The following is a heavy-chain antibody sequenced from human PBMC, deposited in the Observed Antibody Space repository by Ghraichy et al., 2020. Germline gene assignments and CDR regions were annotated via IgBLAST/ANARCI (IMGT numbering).Heavy chain of an antibody. CDR2: IYYSGST. CDR1: GGSISSYY. Sequence: SETLSLTCTVSGGSISSYYWSWIRQPPGKGLEWIGYIYYSGSTNYNPSLKSRVTISVDTSKNQFSLKLSSVTAADTAVYYCARGGGYGFLDYWGQGTLVTVSS. V-gene: IGHV4-59*01. D-gene: IGHD3-10*01. CDR3: ARGGGYGFLDY. J-gene: IGHJ4*02.